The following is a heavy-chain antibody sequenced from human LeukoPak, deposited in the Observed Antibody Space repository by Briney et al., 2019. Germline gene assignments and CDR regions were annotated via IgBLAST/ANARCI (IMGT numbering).Heavy chain of an antibody. D-gene: IGHD1-26*01. CDR1: GFTFANSW. J-gene: IGHJ4*02. Sequence: GGSLRLSCAASGFTFANSWMAWVRQAPGKGLDWVGNIKQDGSTKHYADCLKGRLTISRDNPKNSLFLQMNNLRADDTAIYYCTRDTIGSLDYWGQGILVTVAS. CDR3: TRDTIGSLDY. V-gene: IGHV3-7*01. CDR2: IKQDGSTK.